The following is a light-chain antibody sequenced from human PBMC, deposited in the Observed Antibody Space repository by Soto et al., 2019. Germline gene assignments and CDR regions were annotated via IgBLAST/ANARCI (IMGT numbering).Light chain of an antibody. V-gene: IGLV2-23*02. Sequence: QSALTQPASVSGSPRQSITISCTGTSSNVGSHKLVSWYQQHPGKAPKLMIFEVNKRPSGVSNRFSGSKSGNTASLKISGLKVEDEADYFCCSSGGSPTYVFGTGTKVTVL. CDR1: SSNVGSHKL. CDR2: EVN. CDR3: CSSGGSPTYV. J-gene: IGLJ1*01.